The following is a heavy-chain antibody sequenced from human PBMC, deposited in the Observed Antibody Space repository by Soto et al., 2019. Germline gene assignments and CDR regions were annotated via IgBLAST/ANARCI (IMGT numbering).Heavy chain of an antibody. Sequence: QVQLVQSGAEVKKPGSSVKVSCKASGGTFSSYTISWVRQAPGQGLEWMGRIIPVLGIANYAQKFQGRVTITADKXTXIADMELSSLRSEDTAVYYCARGYCSGGSCPWNFDYWGQGTLVTVSS. CDR1: GGTFSSYT. CDR2: IIPVLGIA. CDR3: ARGYCSGGSCPWNFDY. J-gene: IGHJ4*02. D-gene: IGHD2-15*01. V-gene: IGHV1-69*02.